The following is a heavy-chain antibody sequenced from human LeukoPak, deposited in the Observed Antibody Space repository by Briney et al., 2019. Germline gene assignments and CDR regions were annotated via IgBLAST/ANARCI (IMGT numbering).Heavy chain of an antibody. V-gene: IGHV1-69*05. CDR2: IIPIFGTA. Sequence: SVKVSCKASGGTFSSYAISWVRQAPGQGLEWMGRIIPIFGTANYAQKFQGKVTITTDESTSTAYMELSSLRSEDTAVYYCARTYYDSSGYGPDYWGQGTLVTVSS. CDR3: ARTYYDSSGYGPDY. J-gene: IGHJ4*02. CDR1: GGTFSSYA. D-gene: IGHD3-22*01.